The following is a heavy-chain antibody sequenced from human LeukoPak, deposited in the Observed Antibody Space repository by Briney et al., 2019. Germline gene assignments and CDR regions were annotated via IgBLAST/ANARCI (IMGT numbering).Heavy chain of an antibody. D-gene: IGHD1-26*01. V-gene: IGHV3-23*01. J-gene: IGHJ1*01. CDR3: AKKVIVGATSPYSDFQD. CDR1: GFTFSSYA. Sequence: GGSLRLSCEASGFTFSSYAMSWVRQAPGKGLEWVSAISGSGVTTHYAGSVKGRFSISRDNSKNTLYLQMNSLRAEDTALYYCAKKVIVGATSPYSDFQDWGQGTLVTVSS. CDR2: ISGSGVTT.